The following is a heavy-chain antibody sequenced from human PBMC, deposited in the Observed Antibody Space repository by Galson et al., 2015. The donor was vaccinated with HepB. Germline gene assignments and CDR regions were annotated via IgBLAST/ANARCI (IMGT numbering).Heavy chain of an antibody. CDR1: GFTFNTYE. J-gene: IGHJ4*02. V-gene: IGHV3-48*03. CDR3: VREGQWELLGPIRSFHFDC. D-gene: IGHD3-10*01. CDR2: ISGSGSTL. Sequence: SLRLSCAASGFTFNTYEMNWVRQAPGKGLEWVSYISGSGSTLYYADSVRGRFTISRDNARNSLYLQMNSLRAEDTALYYCVREGQWELLGPIRSFHFDCWGQGTLVTVSS.